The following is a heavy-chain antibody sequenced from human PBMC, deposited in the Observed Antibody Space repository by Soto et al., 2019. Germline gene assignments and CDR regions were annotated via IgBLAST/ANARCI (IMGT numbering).Heavy chain of an antibody. Sequence: SETLSLTCTVSGGSVTSDEDYWAWVRQSPGKGLEWIGYISNSGSTGYNPSLKTRLSMSVDRSKNQFTLRLTSVTAADTAVYFCATESGSTYGYFDHWGQGTQVTVSS. J-gene: IGHJ4*02. V-gene: IGHV4-30-4*01. CDR3: ATESGSTYGYFDH. CDR1: GGSVTSDEDY. D-gene: IGHD5-18*01. CDR2: ISNSGST.